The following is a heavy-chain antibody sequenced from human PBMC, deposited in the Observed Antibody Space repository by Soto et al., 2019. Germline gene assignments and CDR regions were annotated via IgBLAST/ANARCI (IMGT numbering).Heavy chain of an antibody. J-gene: IGHJ6*02. Sequence: EVQLVESGGGLVKPGGSLRLSCAASGFTFSSYSMNWVRQAPGKGLEWVSSISSSSGYIYYADSVKGRFTISRDNAKNSLYLQMNSLRAEDTAVYYCAREGGRLQLWLNVWGQGTTVTVSS. CDR3: AREGGRLQLWLNV. V-gene: IGHV3-21*01. D-gene: IGHD5-18*01. CDR1: GFTFSSYS. CDR2: ISSSSGYI.